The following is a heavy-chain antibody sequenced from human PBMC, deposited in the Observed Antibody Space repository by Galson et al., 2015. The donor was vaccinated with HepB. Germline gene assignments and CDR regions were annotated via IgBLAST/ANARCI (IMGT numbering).Heavy chain of an antibody. CDR3: ASVAVAGTTLDAFDI. D-gene: IGHD6-19*01. CDR1: GYTFTGYY. J-gene: IGHJ3*02. Sequence: SVKVSCKASGYTFTGYYMHWVRQAPGQGLEWMGRINPNSGGTNYAQKFQGRVTMTRDTSISTAYMELSRLRSEDTAVYYCASVAVAGTTLDAFDIWGQGTMVTVSS. V-gene: IGHV1-2*06. CDR2: INPNSGGT.